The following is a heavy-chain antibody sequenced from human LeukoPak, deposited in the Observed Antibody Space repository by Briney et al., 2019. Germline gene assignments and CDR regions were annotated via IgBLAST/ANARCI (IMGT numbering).Heavy chain of an antibody. Sequence: ASVKVSCKASGYTFTSFGISWVRQAPGQGPEWMGWISAYNGNTNYAQKLQGRVTMTTDTSTSTAYMELRSLRSDDTAVYYCVRESDILTGNWFDPWGQGTLVTVSS. D-gene: IGHD3-9*01. CDR1: GYTFTSFG. CDR3: VRESDILTGNWFDP. J-gene: IGHJ5*02. V-gene: IGHV1-18*01. CDR2: ISAYNGNT.